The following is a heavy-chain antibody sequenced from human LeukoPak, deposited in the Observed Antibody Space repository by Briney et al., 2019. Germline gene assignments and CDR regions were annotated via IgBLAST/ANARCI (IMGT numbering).Heavy chain of an antibody. CDR1: GFTFSSYG. J-gene: IGHJ4*02. CDR2: ISYDGSNK. Sequence: GGSLRLSCAASGFTFSSYGMHWVRQAPGKGLEWVAVISYDGSNKYYADSVKGRFTISRDNSKNTLYLQMNSLRAEDTAVYYCAKDADGDSSGYFDYWGQGTLVTVSS. CDR3: AKDADGDSSGYFDY. D-gene: IGHD3-22*01. V-gene: IGHV3-30*18.